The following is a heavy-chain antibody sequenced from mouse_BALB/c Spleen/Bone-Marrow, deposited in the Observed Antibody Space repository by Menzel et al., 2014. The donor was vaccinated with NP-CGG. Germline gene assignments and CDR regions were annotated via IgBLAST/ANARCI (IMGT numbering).Heavy chain of an antibody. CDR3: ARRYYGPYVMDN. CDR2: INPNNGGT. Sequence: VQLKESGPELVKPGASVKISCKTSGYTFTEYTMHWVKQSQGKSLEWIGGINPNNGGTSYNQKFKGKATLTVDKSSSTAYMELRSLTSEDTAVYYCARRYYGPYVMDNWGQGTSVTVSS. D-gene: IGHD1-2*01. V-gene: IGHV1-18*01. J-gene: IGHJ4*01. CDR1: GYTFTEYT.